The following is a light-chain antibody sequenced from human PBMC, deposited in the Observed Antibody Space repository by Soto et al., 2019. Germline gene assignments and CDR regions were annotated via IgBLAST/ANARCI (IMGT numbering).Light chain of an antibody. CDR1: SSDVGGYNY. V-gene: IGLV2-14*01. Sequence: QSVLTQPASVSWSPGQSITISCAGTSSDVGGYNYVSWYQQHPGKAPKLMIYDVSNRPSGVSNCFSGSKSGNTASLAISGLQAEDEADYYCSSYTSSSTLDVIGTGTKVTVL. CDR3: SSYTSSSTLDV. CDR2: DVS. J-gene: IGLJ1*01.